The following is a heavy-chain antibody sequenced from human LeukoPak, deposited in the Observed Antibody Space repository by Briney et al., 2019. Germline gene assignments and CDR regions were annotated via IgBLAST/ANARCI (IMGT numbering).Heavy chain of an antibody. Sequence: SETLSLTCAVYGGSFSGYYWSWIRQPPGKGLEWIGEINHSGSTNYNPSLKSRVTISVDTSKNQFSLKLSSVTAADTAVYYCARHLKSSRVVPAAMPGVPFDPWSQGTLVTVSS. CDR2: INHSGST. V-gene: IGHV4-34*01. CDR3: ARHLKSSRVVPAAMPGVPFDP. J-gene: IGHJ5*02. D-gene: IGHD2-2*01. CDR1: GGSFSGYY.